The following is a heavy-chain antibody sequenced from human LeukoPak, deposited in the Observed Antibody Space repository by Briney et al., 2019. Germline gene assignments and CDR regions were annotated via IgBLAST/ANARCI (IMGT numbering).Heavy chain of an antibody. V-gene: IGHV1-18*01. CDR1: GYTFTSYG. D-gene: IGHD3-9*01. Sequence: ASVKVSCKASGYTFTSYGSSWVRQAPGQGLEWMGWISAYNGNTNYAQKLQGRVTITTDTSTSTAYMELRSLRSDDTAVYYCARDIVLRYFDWLPGDYYYYMDVWGKGTTVTISS. CDR3: ARDIVLRYFDWLPGDYYYYMDV. CDR2: ISAYNGNT. J-gene: IGHJ6*03.